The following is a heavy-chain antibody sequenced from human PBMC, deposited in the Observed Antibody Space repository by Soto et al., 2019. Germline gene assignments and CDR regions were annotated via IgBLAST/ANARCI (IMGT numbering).Heavy chain of an antibody. Sequence: QVQLVESGGGVVQPGRSLRLSCAASGFTFSSYGMHWVRQAPGKGLEWVAVIWYDGSNKYYADSVKGRFTISRDNSKXXXXXXXXXXXXXXXXXXXXXXXXXXXXXXXXXYGMDVWGQGTTVTVSS. CDR3: XXXXXXXXXXXXXYGMDV. CDR1: GFTFSSYG. V-gene: IGHV3-33*01. CDR2: IWYDGSNK. J-gene: IGHJ6*02.